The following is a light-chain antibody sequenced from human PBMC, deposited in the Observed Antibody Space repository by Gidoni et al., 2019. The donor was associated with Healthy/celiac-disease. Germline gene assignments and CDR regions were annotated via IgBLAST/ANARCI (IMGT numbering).Light chain of an antibody. J-gene: IGLJ2*01. CDR2: GTS. CDR1: SSNIGAGYD. V-gene: IGLV1-40*01. CDR3: QSYDSSLSGVV. Sequence: QSVLTPPPSLSGAPRQSVTISCTGSSSNIGAGYDVHWYQQLPGTAPNLLIYGTSNRPSGVPDRFSGPKSGTPASLAITGLQAEDEADYYCQSYDSSLSGVVFGGGTKLTVL.